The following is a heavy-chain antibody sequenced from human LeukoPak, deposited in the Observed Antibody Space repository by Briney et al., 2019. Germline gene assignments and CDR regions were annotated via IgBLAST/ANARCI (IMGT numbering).Heavy chain of an antibody. CDR3: AREGVARTGYYDFWSGYFNYYYYGMDV. V-gene: IGHV1-46*01. CDR1: GYTFTSYY. D-gene: IGHD3-3*01. J-gene: IGHJ6*02. Sequence: ASVKVSCKASGYTFTSYYMHWVRQAPGQGLEWMGIINPSGGSTSYAQKFQGRVTMTRDTSTSTVYMELSSLRSEDTAVYYCAREGVARTGYYDFWSGYFNYYYYGMDVWGQGTTVTVS. CDR2: INPSGGST.